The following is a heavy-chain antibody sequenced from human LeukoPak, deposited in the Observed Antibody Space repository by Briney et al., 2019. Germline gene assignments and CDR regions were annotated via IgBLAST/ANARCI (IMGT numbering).Heavy chain of an antibody. Sequence: ASVKVSCKASGGTFSSYAISWVRQAPGQGLEWMGGIIPIFGTANYAQKFQGRVTITTDESTSTAYMELSSLRSEDTAVYYCARWWEVNLGHDAFDFWGQGTMVTVSS. CDR3: ARWWEVNLGHDAFDF. CDR1: GGTFSSYA. V-gene: IGHV1-69*05. D-gene: IGHD1-26*01. J-gene: IGHJ3*01. CDR2: IIPIFGTA.